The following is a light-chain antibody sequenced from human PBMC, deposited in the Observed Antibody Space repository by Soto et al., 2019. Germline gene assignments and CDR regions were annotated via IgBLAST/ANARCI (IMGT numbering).Light chain of an antibody. J-gene: IGKJ2*01. Sequence: EIVLTQSPGTLSLSPGDRATLSSRARPTVSNDYLAWYQQKPGQAPRLLIYGASSRATGIPDRFSGSGSGTEFTLTISRLEPEDLAVYYCYYYVNSRAMSTFGQGTKLEIK. CDR1: PTVSNDY. CDR2: GAS. CDR3: YYYVNSRAMST. V-gene: IGKV3-20*01.